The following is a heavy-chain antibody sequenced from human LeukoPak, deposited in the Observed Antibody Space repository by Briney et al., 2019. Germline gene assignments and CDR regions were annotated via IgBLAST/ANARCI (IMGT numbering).Heavy chain of an antibody. CDR2: IYYSGST. CDR1: GGSISSSSYY. J-gene: IGHJ3*02. D-gene: IGHD3-22*01. Sequence: SETLSLTCTVSGGSISSSSYYWGWIRQPPGKGLEWIGSIYYSGSTYYNPSLKSRVPISVDTSKNQFSLKLSSVTAEDTAVYYCASLYYYDSSGYYSDAFDIWGQGTMVTVSS. V-gene: IGHV4-39*07. CDR3: ASLYYYDSSGYYSDAFDI.